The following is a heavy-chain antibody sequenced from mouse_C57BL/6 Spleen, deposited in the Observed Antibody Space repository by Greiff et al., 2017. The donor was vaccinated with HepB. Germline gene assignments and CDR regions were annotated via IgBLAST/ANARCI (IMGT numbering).Heavy chain of an antibody. CDR2: IYPGSGNT. CDR3: ARNGYYVDYAMDY. J-gene: IGHJ4*01. CDR1: GYTFTDYY. D-gene: IGHD2-3*01. Sequence: VHLVESGAELVRPGASVKLSCKASGYTFTDYYINWVKQRPGQGLEWIARIYPGSGNTYYNEKFKGKATLTAEKSSSTAYMQLSSLTSEDSAVYFCARNGYYVDYAMDYWGQGTSVTVSS. V-gene: IGHV1-76*01.